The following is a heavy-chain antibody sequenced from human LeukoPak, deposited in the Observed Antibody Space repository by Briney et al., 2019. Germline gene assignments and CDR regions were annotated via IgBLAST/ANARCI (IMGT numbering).Heavy chain of an antibody. D-gene: IGHD6-13*01. J-gene: IGHJ6*02. CDR3: ATERRIIAVAGLVRSYGMDV. Sequence: PGGSLRLSCAASGFTFSRYAMHWVRQAPGKGLEWVAFISFDGSDKYYADSVKGRFTISRDNSKNTLYVQINSLRVDDTAVYYCATERRIIAVAGLVRSYGMDVWVQGNKVTVSS. V-gene: IGHV3-30-3*01. CDR2: ISFDGSDK. CDR1: GFTFSRYA.